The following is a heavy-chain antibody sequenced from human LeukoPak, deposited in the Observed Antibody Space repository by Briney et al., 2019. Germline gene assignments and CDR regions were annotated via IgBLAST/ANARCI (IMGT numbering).Heavy chain of an antibody. J-gene: IGHJ6*03. D-gene: IGHD3-22*01. CDR2: IIPIFGTA. CDR3: ARGPYDSRGQDYYYYYMDV. Sequence: SVKVSCKASGYTFTSYGISWVRQAPGQGLEWMGGIIPIFGTANYAQKFQGRVTITADESTSTAYMELSSLRSEDTAVYYCARGPYDSRGQDYYYYYMDVWGRGTTVTVS. V-gene: IGHV1-69*13. CDR1: GYTFTSYG.